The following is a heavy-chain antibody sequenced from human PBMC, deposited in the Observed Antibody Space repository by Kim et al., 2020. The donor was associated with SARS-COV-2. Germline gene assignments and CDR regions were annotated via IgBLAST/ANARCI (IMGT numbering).Heavy chain of an antibody. CDR3: ARLGMGYYDFWSGYPPVDAFDI. CDR1: GGSISSYY. D-gene: IGHD3-3*01. J-gene: IGHJ3*02. V-gene: IGHV4-4*07. Sequence: SETLSLTRTVSGGSISSYYWSWIRQPAGKGLEWIGRIYTSGSTNYNPSLKSRVTMSVDTSKNQFSLKLSSVTAADTAVYYCARLGMGYYDFWSGYPPVDAFDIWGQGTMVTVSS. CDR2: IYTSGST.